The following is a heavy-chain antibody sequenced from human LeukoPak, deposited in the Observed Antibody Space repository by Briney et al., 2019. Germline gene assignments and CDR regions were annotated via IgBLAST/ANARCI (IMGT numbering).Heavy chain of an antibody. V-gene: IGHV4-39*01. CDR1: GGSISSSSYY. CDR2: IYYSGST. CDR3: AGHNYYYRMDV. J-gene: IGHJ6*02. Sequence: SETLSLTCSVSGGSISSSSYYWGWIRQPPGKGLEWIGSIYYSGSTYYNPSLKSRVTISVDTSQNQFSLKVSSVTAADTAMYYCAGHNYYYRMDVWGQGTTVTVSS.